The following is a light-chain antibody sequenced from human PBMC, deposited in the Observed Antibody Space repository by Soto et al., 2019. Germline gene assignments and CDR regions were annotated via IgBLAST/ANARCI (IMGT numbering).Light chain of an antibody. J-gene: IGKJ3*01. CDR3: QQWFT. CDR2: GAS. Sequence: EVVLPQSPGTLSLSPGERATLSCRASQSVSSNSLAWFQLKPGQAPRLLIYGASSRATGIPDRFSGSGSGTDFTLTISRLEPEDFAMYYCQQWFTFGPGTKVDIK. V-gene: IGKV3-20*01. CDR1: QSVSSNS.